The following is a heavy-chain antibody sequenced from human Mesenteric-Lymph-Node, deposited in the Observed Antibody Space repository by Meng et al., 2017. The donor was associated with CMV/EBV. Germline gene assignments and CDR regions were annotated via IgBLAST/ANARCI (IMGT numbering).Heavy chain of an antibody. D-gene: IGHD3-3*01. V-gene: IGHV3-9*01. Sequence: SLKISCVASGFTFDDYAMHWVRQAPGKGLEWVSGISWNSGSIGYADSVKGRFTISRDNAKNSLYLQMNSLRAEDTAVYYCARVCDFWSGYYYFDYWGQGTLVTVSS. CDR2: ISWNSGSI. J-gene: IGHJ4*02. CDR3: ARVCDFWSGYYYFDY. CDR1: GFTFDDYA.